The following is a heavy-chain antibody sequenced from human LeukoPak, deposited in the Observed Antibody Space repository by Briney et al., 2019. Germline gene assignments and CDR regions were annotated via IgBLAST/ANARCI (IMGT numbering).Heavy chain of an antibody. Sequence: ASETLSLTCTVSGGSISSGSYYWSWIRQPAGKGLEWIGRIYTSGSTNYNPSLKSRVTISVDTSKNQFSLKLSSVTAADTAVYYCARDREAGPDYYYYYYMDVWGKGTTVTVSS. D-gene: IGHD2-2*01. V-gene: IGHV4-61*02. CDR1: GGSISSGSYY. CDR2: IYTSGST. J-gene: IGHJ6*03. CDR3: ARDREAGPDYYYYYYMDV.